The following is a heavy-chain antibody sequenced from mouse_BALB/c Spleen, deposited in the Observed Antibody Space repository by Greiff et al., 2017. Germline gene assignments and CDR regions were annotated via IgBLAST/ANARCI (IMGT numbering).Heavy chain of an antibody. CDR3: ARTPSTMITGGYFDY. D-gene: IGHD2-4*01. Sequence: EVQLQQSGPGLVKPSQSLSLTCTVTGYSITSDYAWNWIRQFPGNKLEWMGYISYSGSTSYNPSLKSRISITRDTSKNQFFVQLNSVTTEDTATYYCARTPSTMITGGYFDYWGQGTTLTVSS. CDR2: ISYSGST. V-gene: IGHV3-2*02. J-gene: IGHJ2*01. CDR1: GYSITSDYA.